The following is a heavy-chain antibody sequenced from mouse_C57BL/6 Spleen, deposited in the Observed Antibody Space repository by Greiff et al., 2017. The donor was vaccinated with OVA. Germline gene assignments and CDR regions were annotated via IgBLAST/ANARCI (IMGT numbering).Heavy chain of an antibody. J-gene: IGHJ4*01. CDR1: GYTFSSYG. Sequence: EVKLLESGGDLVKPGGSLKLSCAASGYTFSSYGMSWVRQTPDKRLEWVATISSGGSYTYYTDSVKGRFTISRDNAKNTLYLQMSSLNSEDTAMYYCARLTEGAMDYWGQGTSVTVSS. V-gene: IGHV5-6*01. CDR2: ISSGGSYT. CDR3: ARLTEGAMDY.